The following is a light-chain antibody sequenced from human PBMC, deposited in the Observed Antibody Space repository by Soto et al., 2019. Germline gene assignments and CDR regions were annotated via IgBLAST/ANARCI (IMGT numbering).Light chain of an antibody. CDR3: LQGTHWPYT. CDR1: QSLVYSDGTTY. V-gene: IGKV2-30*01. J-gene: IGKJ2*01. CDR2: KVS. Sequence: DVVMTQSPLSLPVTLGQPASISCSSSQSLVYSDGTTYLSWFQQRPGQSPRRLIYKVSSRDSGVPDRFSGSGSVTDFTLKISRVEAEDVGVYYCLQGTHWPYTFGQGTKLEIK.